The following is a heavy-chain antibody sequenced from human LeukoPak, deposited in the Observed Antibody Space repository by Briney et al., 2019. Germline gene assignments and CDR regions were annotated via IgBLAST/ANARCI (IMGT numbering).Heavy chain of an antibody. V-gene: IGHV3-48*04. J-gene: IGHJ5*02. CDR2: ISSRSSTI. CDR1: GFSLSTYS. Sequence: GGSLRLSCVASGFSLSTYSMNWVRQAPGKGLEWISYISSRSSTIYYADSVKGRFTISRDNAKNSLYLQMNSLRAEDTAVYYCARGDNAYYYDSSGYPNWFDPWGQGTLVTVSS. D-gene: IGHD3-22*01. CDR3: ARGDNAYYYDSSGYPNWFDP.